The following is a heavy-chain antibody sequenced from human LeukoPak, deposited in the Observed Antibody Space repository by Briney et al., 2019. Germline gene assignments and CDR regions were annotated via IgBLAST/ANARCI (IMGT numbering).Heavy chain of an antibody. J-gene: IGHJ4*02. D-gene: IGHD2-15*01. V-gene: IGHV3-30*18. CDR2: ISYDGSNK. Sequence: PGRSLRLSCAASGFTFSSYGMHWVRQAPGKGLEWVAVISYDGSNKYYADSVKGRFTISRDNSKNTLYLQMNSLRAEDTAVYYCAKIPHLGFFCSGGSCYGGIDYWGQGTLVTVSS. CDR3: AKIPHLGFFCSGGSCYGGIDY. CDR1: GFTFSSYG.